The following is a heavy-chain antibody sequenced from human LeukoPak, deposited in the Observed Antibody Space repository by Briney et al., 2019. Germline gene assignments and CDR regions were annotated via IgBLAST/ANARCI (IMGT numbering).Heavy chain of an antibody. Sequence: SETLSLTCAVYGGSFSYYYWTWIRQPPGKGLEWIGEINHSGSPNNNPSLKSRVSISFDTSKNQFSLKLTSVTAADTAVYYCGSRRTAMFGVIKGPIDYWGQGTLVTVSS. J-gene: IGHJ4*02. CDR3: GSRRTAMFGVIKGPIDY. D-gene: IGHD3-3*01. CDR1: GGSFSYYY. CDR2: INHSGSP. V-gene: IGHV4-34*01.